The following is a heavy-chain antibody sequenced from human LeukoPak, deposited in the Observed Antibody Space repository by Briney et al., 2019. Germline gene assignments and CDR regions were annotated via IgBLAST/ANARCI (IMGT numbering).Heavy chain of an antibody. CDR1: GFTFSSYG. CDR2: IRYDGSNK. CDR3: AKERNLEIAVAGTIFDY. D-gene: IGHD6-19*01. J-gene: IGHJ4*02. Sequence: GGSLRLSCAASGFTFSSYGMHWVRQAPGKGLEWGAFIRYDGSNKYYADSVKGRFTISRENSKKMIYLEMTSLKAEDTAVYYCAKERNLEIAVAGTIFDYWGQGTLVTVSS. V-gene: IGHV3-30*02.